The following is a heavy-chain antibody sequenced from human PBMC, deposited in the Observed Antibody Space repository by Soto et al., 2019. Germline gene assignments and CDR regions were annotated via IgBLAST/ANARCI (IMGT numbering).Heavy chain of an antibody. CDR2: IYYSGST. CDR1: GGSISSSSYY. CDR3: ARSGRSIAAAGLNWFDP. J-gene: IGHJ5*02. V-gene: IGHV4-39*01. Sequence: QLQLQESGPGLVKPSETLSLTCTVSGGSISSSSYYWGWIRQPPGKGLEWIGSIYYSGSTYYNPSLKKRVTISVDTSKNQFSLKLSSVTAADTAVYYCARSGRSIAAAGLNWFDPWGQGTLVTVSS. D-gene: IGHD6-13*01.